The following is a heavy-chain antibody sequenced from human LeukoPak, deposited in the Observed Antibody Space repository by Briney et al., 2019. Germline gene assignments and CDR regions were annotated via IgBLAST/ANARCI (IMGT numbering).Heavy chain of an antibody. CDR1: GNSISSGDNY. CDR3: ARASYSYDINGWVPFDY. J-gene: IGHJ4*02. CDR2: IYTSGST. D-gene: IGHD3-22*01. Sequence: SETLSLTCTVSGNSISSGDNYWSWIRQPAGKGLEWIGRIYTSGSTNYNPSLKSRVAISGDTSKNQFSLRLSSVTAADTAVYYCARASYSYDINGWVPFDYWGQGTLVTVSS. V-gene: IGHV4-61*02.